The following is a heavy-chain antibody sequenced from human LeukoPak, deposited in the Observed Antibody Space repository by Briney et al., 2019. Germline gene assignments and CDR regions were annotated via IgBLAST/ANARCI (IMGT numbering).Heavy chain of an antibody. D-gene: IGHD3-10*01. Sequence: SQTLSLTCTVSGGSISSGSYYWSWIRQPAGKGLEWIGRIYTSGSTNYNPSLKSRVTMSVDTSKNQFSLTLSSVTAADTAVYYCARAFVRGVSSYYFYMDVWGKGATVTIS. J-gene: IGHJ6*03. CDR1: GGSISSGSYY. CDR2: IYTSGST. CDR3: ARAFVRGVSSYYFYMDV. V-gene: IGHV4-61*02.